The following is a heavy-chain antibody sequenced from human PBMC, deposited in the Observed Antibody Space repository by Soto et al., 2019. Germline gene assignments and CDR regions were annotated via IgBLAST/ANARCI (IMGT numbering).Heavy chain of an antibody. Sequence: GESLRLSCTAAGFTFGDYAMSWFRQAPGRGLEWVGFIRIKAYGGTTEYAASVKGRFTISRDDSKSIAYLQMNSLKTEDTAVYYCTRDGVPARPRFYFDYWGQGTLVTVSS. D-gene: IGHD6-6*01. CDR1: GFTFGDYA. V-gene: IGHV3-49*03. J-gene: IGHJ4*02. CDR3: TRDGVPARPRFYFDY. CDR2: IRIKAYGGTT.